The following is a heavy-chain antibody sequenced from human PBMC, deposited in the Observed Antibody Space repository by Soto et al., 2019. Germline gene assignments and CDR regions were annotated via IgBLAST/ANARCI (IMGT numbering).Heavy chain of an antibody. CDR3: ARETGAPYYYGMDV. Sequence: GESPKLSRNSSGYRFSNYWIGLVRHLPGKGLEWMGVIYPHDSDTKYSPSFQGQVTISVDKSLSTVYLQWSSLRASDTAMYFCARETGAPYYYGMDVWGQGTTVTVSS. J-gene: IGHJ6*02. D-gene: IGHD3-10*01. CDR2: IYPHDSDT. CDR1: GYRFSNYW. V-gene: IGHV5-51*01.